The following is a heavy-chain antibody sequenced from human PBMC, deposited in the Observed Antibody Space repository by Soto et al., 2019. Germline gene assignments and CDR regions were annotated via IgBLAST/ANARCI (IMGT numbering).Heavy chain of an antibody. Sequence: EVQLLESGGGLVQPGGSLRLSCAASGFTFSSYAMSWVRQAPGKGLEWVSAISGSGGSTYYADSVKGRFTISRDNSKNTLYLQMNSLRAEDTAVYYCAKAEGHGSGSSYYYYYMDVCGNGTTVTVSS. CDR3: AKAEGHGSGSSYYYYYMDV. V-gene: IGHV3-23*01. CDR2: ISGSGGST. J-gene: IGHJ6*03. D-gene: IGHD3-10*01. CDR1: GFTFSSYA.